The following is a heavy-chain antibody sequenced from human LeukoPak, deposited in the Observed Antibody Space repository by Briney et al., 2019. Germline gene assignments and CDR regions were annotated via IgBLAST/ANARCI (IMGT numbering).Heavy chain of an antibody. Sequence: SETLSLTCTVSGGSISSYYWTWIRQPPGKGLEWIGYIYYSGGTNYNPSLKSRVTISVDTSKNQFSLKLSSVTAADTAVYYCARRQYCSSTSCPDNWFDPWGQGTLVTVSS. D-gene: IGHD2-2*01. CDR2: IYYSGGT. CDR3: ARRQYCSSTSCPDNWFDP. J-gene: IGHJ5*02. CDR1: GGSISSYY. V-gene: IGHV4-59*08.